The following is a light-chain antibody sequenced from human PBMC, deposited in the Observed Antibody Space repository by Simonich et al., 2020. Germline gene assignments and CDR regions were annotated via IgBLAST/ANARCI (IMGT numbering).Light chain of an antibody. CDR3: SSYTSSSTVV. CDR2: DFS. J-gene: IGLJ2*01. V-gene: IGLV2-14*03. Sequence: QSALTQPASVSGSPGQSITISCTGTSSDVGCYNYVSWYQQHPGKAPKLMIYDFSHRPSGVSNRFSGSKSGNTASLTISGLQAEDEADYYCSSYTSSSTVVFGGGTKLTVL. CDR1: SSDVGCYNY.